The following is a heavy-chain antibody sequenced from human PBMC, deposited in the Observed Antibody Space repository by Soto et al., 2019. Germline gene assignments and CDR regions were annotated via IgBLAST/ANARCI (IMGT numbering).Heavy chain of an antibody. J-gene: IGHJ2*01. CDR1: GGSISSYY. CDR2: IYYSGST. Sequence: SETLSLTCTVSGGSISSYYWSWIRQPPGKGLEWIAYIYYSGSTNYNPSLKSRVTILVDTSKNQFSLKLSSVTAADTAVYYCAREVSGWYFDLWGRGTLVTSPQ. V-gene: IGHV4-59*01. CDR3: AREVSGWYFDL.